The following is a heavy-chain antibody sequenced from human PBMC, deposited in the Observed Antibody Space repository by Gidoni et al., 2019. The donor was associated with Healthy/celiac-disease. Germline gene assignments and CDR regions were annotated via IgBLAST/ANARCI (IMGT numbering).Heavy chain of an antibody. CDR2: ISSSSSYM. CDR1: GFTFSRYS. CDR3: ARDPVTYYYDSSGYYEGEYGMDV. V-gene: IGHV3-21*05. D-gene: IGHD3-22*01. J-gene: IGHJ6*02. Sequence: VQLVESGGGLVKPGGSLRLSCAASGFTFSRYSMNCVRQATGKGLELVSCISSSSSYMYYAESRKGRFTIARDNAKNALYLQMNSLRAEDTAVYYCARDPVTYYYDSSGYYEGEYGMDVWGQGTTVTVSS.